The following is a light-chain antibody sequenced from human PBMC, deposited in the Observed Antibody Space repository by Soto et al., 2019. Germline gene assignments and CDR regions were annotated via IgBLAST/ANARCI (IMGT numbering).Light chain of an antibody. CDR1: QTVSSF. V-gene: IGKV3-11*01. J-gene: IGKJ5*01. CDR3: QQRSDWPIT. CDR2: DAS. Sequence: IVLTQSPATLSLSPGERATLFCRASQTVSSFLVWYQQKPGQAPRLLIYDASNRATGVPARFSGSGSGTDFPLTISSLEPEDFAVYYCQQRSDWPITFGQGTRLEIK.